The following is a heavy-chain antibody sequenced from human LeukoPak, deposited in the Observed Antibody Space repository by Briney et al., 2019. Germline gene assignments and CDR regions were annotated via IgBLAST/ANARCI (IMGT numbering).Heavy chain of an antibody. CDR3: ARDPRGYGANAFDY. CDR1: GGSISSSNW. D-gene: IGHD4-23*01. J-gene: IGHJ4*02. CDR2: IYHSGSI. Sequence: SGTLSLTCAVSGGSISSSNWWSWVRQPPGKGLEWIGEIYHSGSINYNPSLKSRVTISVDKSKNQFSLNLSSVTAADTAVYYCARDPRGYGANAFDYWGQGALVTVSS. V-gene: IGHV4-4*02.